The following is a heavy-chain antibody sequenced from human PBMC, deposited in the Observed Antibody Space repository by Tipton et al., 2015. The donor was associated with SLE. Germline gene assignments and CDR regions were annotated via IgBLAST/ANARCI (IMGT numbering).Heavy chain of an antibody. Sequence: QSGAEVKKPGSTVKISCKVPTYIFTDYYIHWVQQAPGKGLEWMGLIDPEDGEAKYAEKFQGRVTVTADMSTDTVYMNLSGLTSEDTAMYYCATIASRPDLDYWGQGTLVTVSS. V-gene: IGHV1-69-2*01. D-gene: IGHD3-3*02. CDR3: ATIASRPDLDY. J-gene: IGHJ4*02. CDR1: TYIFTDYY. CDR2: IDPEDGEA.